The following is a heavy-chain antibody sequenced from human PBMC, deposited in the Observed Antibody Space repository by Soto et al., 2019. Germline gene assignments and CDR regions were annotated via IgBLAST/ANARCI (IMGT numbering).Heavy chain of an antibody. CDR1: GGTFSSYA. Sequence: SVKVSCKASGGTFSSYAISWVRQAPGQGLEWMGGIIPIFGTANYAQKFQGRVTITADESTSTAYMELSSPRSEDTAVYYCAKEVINDYDFWSGYYRYYYGMDVWGQGTTVTSP. CDR2: IIPIFGTA. D-gene: IGHD3-3*01. J-gene: IGHJ6*02. CDR3: AKEVINDYDFWSGYYRYYYGMDV. V-gene: IGHV1-69*13.